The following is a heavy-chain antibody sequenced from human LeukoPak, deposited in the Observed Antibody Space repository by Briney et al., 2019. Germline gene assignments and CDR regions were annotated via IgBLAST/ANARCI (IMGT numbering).Heavy chain of an antibody. CDR1: GFTFSSYW. CDR3: ARDAGYCSAGSCHDY. Sequence: GGSLRLSCAASGFTFSSYWMSWVRQAPGKGLEWMANIKPDGSERYYVDSVEGRFTISRDNAKNSLYLQMNSLRAEDTALYYCARDAGYCSAGSCHDYWGQGTLVTVSS. V-gene: IGHV3-7*01. J-gene: IGHJ4*02. D-gene: IGHD2-15*01. CDR2: IKPDGSER.